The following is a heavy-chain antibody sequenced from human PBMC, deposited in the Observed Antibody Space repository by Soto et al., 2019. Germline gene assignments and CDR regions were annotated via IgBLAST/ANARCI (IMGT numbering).Heavy chain of an antibody. J-gene: IGHJ4*02. V-gene: IGHV1-2*02. CDR2: ISPHSGGP. D-gene: IGHD7-27*01. CDR1: GYAFTCYY. CDR3: AREEQTGANYYLDY. Sequence: ASVKVSCKASGYAFTCYYIHWVRQAPGQGLEWMGSISPHSGGPNYAQRFQGRVTMTRDTSMTTVYMEMSGLTSDDTAVYYCAREEQTGANYYLDYWGQGTLVTVPS.